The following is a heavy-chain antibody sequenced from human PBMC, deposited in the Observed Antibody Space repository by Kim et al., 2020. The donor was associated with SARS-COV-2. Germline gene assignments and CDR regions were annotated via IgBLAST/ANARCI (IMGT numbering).Heavy chain of an antibody. CDR3: ARAPEGRWLRYFDWLPPPDS. CDR2: IYSGGST. V-gene: IGHV3-53*01. D-gene: IGHD3-9*01. Sequence: GGSLRLSCAASGFTVSSNYMSWVRQAPGKGLEWVSVIYSGGSTYYADSVKGRFTISRDNSKNTLYLQMNSLRAEDTAVYYCARAPEGRWLRYFDWLPPPDSWGQGTLVTVSS. CDR1: GFTVSSNY. J-gene: IGHJ4*02.